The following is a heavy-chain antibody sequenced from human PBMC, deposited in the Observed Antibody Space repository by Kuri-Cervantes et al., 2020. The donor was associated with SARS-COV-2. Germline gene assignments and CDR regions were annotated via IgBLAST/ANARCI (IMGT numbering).Heavy chain of an antibody. V-gene: IGHV3-7*03. D-gene: IGHD5-24*01. CDR1: GFTFSSYW. CDR2: INQDGREK. CDR3: ALMAGYYYYYYIDV. Sequence: GESLKSYCGASGFTFSSYWMSWVRQAPGKGLEWVANINQDGREKYYVVSVKGRFTISRNNAKKSLYLQMNSLRAEDAAVYCCALMAGYYYYYYIDVWGKGTPVTVSS. J-gene: IGHJ6*03.